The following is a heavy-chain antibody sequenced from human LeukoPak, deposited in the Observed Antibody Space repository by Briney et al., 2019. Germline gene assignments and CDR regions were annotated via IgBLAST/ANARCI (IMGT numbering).Heavy chain of an antibody. V-gene: IGHV1-2*02. Sequence: GASVKVSCKASGYTFTGYYMHWVRQAPGQGLEWMGWINPNSGGTNYAQKFQGRVTMTRDTSISTAYMELSRLRSDDTAVYYCARASSSSSPGKHYYYYMDVWGKETTVTVSS. CDR3: ARASSSSSPGKHYYYYMDV. D-gene: IGHD6-6*01. CDR2: INPNSGGT. J-gene: IGHJ6*03. CDR1: GYTFTGYY.